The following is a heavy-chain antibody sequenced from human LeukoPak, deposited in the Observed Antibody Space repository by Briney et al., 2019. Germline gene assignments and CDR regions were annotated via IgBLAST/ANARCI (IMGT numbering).Heavy chain of an antibody. D-gene: IGHD4-11*01. Sequence: GASVKVSCKTSGYTFTSYYIHWVRQAPGQGLEWMGIINPIGGTTDYPQKFQGRATMTRDTSTSTVYMELSSLSPEDTAVYYCARQQGLQNLNFDYWGQGALVTVSS. J-gene: IGHJ4*02. CDR2: INPIGGTT. V-gene: IGHV1-46*01. CDR3: ARQQGLQNLNFDY. CDR1: GYTFTSYY.